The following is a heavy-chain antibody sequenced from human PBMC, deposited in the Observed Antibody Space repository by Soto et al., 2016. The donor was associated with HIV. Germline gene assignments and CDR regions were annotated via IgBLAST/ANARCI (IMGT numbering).Heavy chain of an antibody. V-gene: IGHV3-11*04. CDR1: GFTFSDYY. Sequence: QVELVESGGGLVKPGGSLRLSCAASGFTFSDYYMSWVRRAPGKGLEWVPYIGTSDTVVYYAASVKGRFTISRDNAKNSLSLQMNSLRAEDTALYYCARYYDYWSIFDSWGQGTLVTVSS. J-gene: IGHJ4*02. CDR3: ARYYDYWSIFDS. D-gene: IGHD3-3*01. CDR2: IGTSDTVV.